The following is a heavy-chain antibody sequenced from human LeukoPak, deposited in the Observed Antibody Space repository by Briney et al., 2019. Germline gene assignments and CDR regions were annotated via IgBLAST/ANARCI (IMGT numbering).Heavy chain of an antibody. Sequence: GGSLRLSWAASGFTFSSYGMHWVRQAPGKGLEWVAVIWYDGSNKYYADSVKGRFTISRDNSKNTLYLQMNSLRAEDTAVYYCAREAAAGILYYYYMDVWGKGTTVTVSS. J-gene: IGHJ6*03. V-gene: IGHV3-33*01. CDR3: AREAAAGILYYYYMDV. CDR2: IWYDGSNK. CDR1: GFTFSSYG. D-gene: IGHD6-13*01.